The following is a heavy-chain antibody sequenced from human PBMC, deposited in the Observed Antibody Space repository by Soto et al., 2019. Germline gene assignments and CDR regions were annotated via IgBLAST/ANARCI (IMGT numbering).Heavy chain of an antibody. V-gene: IGHV1-24*01. CDR2: FDPEDGET. D-gene: IGHD3-9*01. J-gene: IGHJ5*02. Sequence: ASVKVSCKVSGYTLTELSMHWVRHAPGKGLEWMGGFDPEDGETIYAQKFQGRVTMTEDTSTDTAYMELSSLRSEDTAVYYCAALVLRYFDPKNWFDPWGQGTLVTVSS. CDR1: GYTLTELS. CDR3: AALVLRYFDPKNWFDP.